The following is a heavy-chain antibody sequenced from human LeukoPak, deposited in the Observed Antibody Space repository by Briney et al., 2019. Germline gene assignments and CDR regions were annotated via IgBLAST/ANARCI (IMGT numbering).Heavy chain of an antibody. J-gene: IGHJ6*02. D-gene: IGHD6-13*01. CDR1: GFTFSSYG. CDR2: ITYDGSNK. V-gene: IGHV3-30*18. Sequence: PGGSLRLSCAASGFTFSSYGMHWVRQAPGKGLEWVAVITYDGSNKYYADSVKGRFTISRDNSKNTLYLQMNSLRAEDTAVYYCAKALVSGIAAAAPYYYGMDVWGQGTTVTVSS. CDR3: AKALVSGIAAAAPYYYGMDV.